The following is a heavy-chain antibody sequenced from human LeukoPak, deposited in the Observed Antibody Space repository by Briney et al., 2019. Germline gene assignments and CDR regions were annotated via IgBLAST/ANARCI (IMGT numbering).Heavy chain of an antibody. CDR2: IDYSGST. CDR1: GGSISSYY. V-gene: IGHV4-59*01. J-gene: IGHJ4*02. Sequence: SETLSLTCTVSGGSISSYYWSWIRQPPGKGLEWIGYIDYSGSTNYNPSLKSRVTISVDTSKNQFSLKLSSVTAADTAVYYCARVAALYYFDYWGQRTLVTVSS. CDR3: ARVAALYYFDY.